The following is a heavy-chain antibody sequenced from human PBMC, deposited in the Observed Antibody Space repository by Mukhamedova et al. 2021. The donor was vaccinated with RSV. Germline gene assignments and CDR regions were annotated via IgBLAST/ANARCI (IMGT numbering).Heavy chain of an antibody. J-gene: IGHJ4*02. V-gene: IGHV4-34*01. CDR2: INHGGST. D-gene: IGHD1-26*01. CDR3: ARRGSGNYHGRPFDS. Sequence: GLEWIGEINHGGSTNYNPSLKSRPTISVDTSKNQFSLQLNSATAADTAVYYCARRGSGNYHGRPFDSWGQGILVTVSS.